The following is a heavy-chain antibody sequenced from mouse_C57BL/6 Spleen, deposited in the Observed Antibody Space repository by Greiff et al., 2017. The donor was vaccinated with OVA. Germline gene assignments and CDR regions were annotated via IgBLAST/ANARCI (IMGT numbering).Heavy chain of an antibody. CDR2: ISSGGDYI. V-gene: IGHV5-9-1*02. Sequence: EVHLVESGEGLVKPGGSLKLSCAASGFTFSSYAMSWVRQTPEKRLEWVAYISSGGDYIYYADTVKGRFTISRDNARNTLYLQMSSLKSEDTAMYYCTRDADSSGYYAMDYWGQGTSVTVSS. J-gene: IGHJ4*01. D-gene: IGHD3-2*02. CDR3: TRDADSSGYYAMDY. CDR1: GFTFSSYA.